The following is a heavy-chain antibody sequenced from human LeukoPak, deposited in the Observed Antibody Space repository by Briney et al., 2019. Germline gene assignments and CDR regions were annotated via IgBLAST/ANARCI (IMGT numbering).Heavy chain of an antibody. CDR3: ARGRYCSSTSCYIGYYYYMDV. CDR1: GFTFSSYG. J-gene: IGHJ6*03. Sequence: GGSLRLSCAASGFTFSSYGMHWVRQAPGKGLEWVAVIWYDGSNKYYADSVKGRFTISGDNSKNTLYLQMNSLRAEDTAVCYCARGRYCSSTSCYIGYYYYMDVWGKGTTVTVSS. CDR2: IWYDGSNK. V-gene: IGHV3-33*01. D-gene: IGHD2-2*02.